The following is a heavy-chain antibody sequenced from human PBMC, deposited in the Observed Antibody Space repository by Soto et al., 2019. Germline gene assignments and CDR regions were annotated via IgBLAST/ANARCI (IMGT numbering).Heavy chain of an antibody. Sequence: GGSLRLSCAASGFTFSSYAMHWVRQAPGKGLEWVAVISYDGSNKYYADSVKGRFTISRANSKNTLYLQMNSLRAEDTAVYYCARVQDIVVVVAATPGWFDPWGQGTLVTVSS. D-gene: IGHD2-15*01. V-gene: IGHV3-30-3*01. CDR1: GFTFSSYA. CDR2: ISYDGSNK. J-gene: IGHJ5*02. CDR3: ARVQDIVVVVAATPGWFDP.